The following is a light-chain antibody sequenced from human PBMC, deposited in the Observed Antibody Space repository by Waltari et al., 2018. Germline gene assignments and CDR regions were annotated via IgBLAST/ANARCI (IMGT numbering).Light chain of an antibody. CDR3: QQYDEWPLT. CDR2: CAS. J-gene: IGKJ4*01. CDR1: QNIMY. V-gene: IGKV3-15*01. Sequence: EIVMTQSPATLSVSPGDRATLSCRASQNIMYLTWYQQKPGQAPRLLISCASTRATGVPARFSGSGSGTEFTLTISSLQSEDFAIYYCQQYDEWPLTFGGGTKVEIK.